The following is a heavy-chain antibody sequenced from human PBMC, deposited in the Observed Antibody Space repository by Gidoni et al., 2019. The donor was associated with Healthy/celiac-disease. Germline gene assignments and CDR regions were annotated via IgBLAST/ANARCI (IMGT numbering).Heavy chain of an antibody. CDR1: GGTFSSYA. D-gene: IGHD2-15*01. CDR3: ARDRPVGYCSGGSCQTDAFDI. J-gene: IGHJ3*02. CDR2: IIPIFGTA. V-gene: IGHV1-69*06. Sequence: QVQLVQSGAEVKKPGSSVKVSCKASGGTFSSYAISWVRQAPGQGLEWMGGIIPIFGTANYAQKFQGRVTITADKSTSTAYMELSSLRSEDTAVYYCARDRPVGYCSGGSCQTDAFDIWGQGTMVTVSS.